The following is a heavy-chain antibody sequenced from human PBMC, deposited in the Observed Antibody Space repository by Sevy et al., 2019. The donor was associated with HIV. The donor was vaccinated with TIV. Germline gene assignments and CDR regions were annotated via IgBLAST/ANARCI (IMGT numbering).Heavy chain of an antibody. CDR2: ISGTGSTT. Sequence: GGSLRLSCAVSGFTFSDYYMTWIRQAPGKGLEWVSYISGTGSTTYYVDSVEGRFTISRDNAKNSLYLQMNSVRADDTAVSYCARFWGMWSEMDVWSTGTTVTVSS. CDR3: ARFWGMWSEMDV. D-gene: IGHD3-16*01. CDR1: GFTFSDYY. J-gene: IGHJ6*04. V-gene: IGHV3-11*04.